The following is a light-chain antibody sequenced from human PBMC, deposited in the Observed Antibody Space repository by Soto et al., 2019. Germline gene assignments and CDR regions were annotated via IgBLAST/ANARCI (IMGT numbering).Light chain of an antibody. V-gene: IGKV1-39*01. CDR1: QSISSY. CDR3: QHSYSTPLT. Sequence: DIQMTQSPSSLSASVGDRVTITCRASQSISSYLNWYQQKPGKAPKLLIYAASSLQSGVPSRFSGSGSGTDFTLTISSLQPEDFATYYCQHSYSTPLTFAPGTKVDIK. CDR2: AAS. J-gene: IGKJ3*01.